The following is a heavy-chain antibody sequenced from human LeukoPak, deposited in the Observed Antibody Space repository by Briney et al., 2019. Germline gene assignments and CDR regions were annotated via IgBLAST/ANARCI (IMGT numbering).Heavy chain of an antibody. D-gene: IGHD4-11*01. Sequence: PSETLSLTCTVSGGSISSYYWSWIRQPPGKGLEWIGYIYYSGSTNYNPSLKSRVTISVDTSKNQFSLKLSSVTAADTAVYYCAREWGMTTVTTDYYYYMDVWGKGTTVTVSS. CDR3: AREWGMTTVTTDYYYYMDV. CDR2: IYYSGST. V-gene: IGHV4-59*01. J-gene: IGHJ6*03. CDR1: GGSISSYY.